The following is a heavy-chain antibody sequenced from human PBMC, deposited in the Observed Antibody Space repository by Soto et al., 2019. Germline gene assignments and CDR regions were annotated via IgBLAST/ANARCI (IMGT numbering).Heavy chain of an antibody. CDR1: GGSISSYY. V-gene: IGHV4-59*01. J-gene: IGHJ6*02. Sequence: PSETLSLTCTVSGGSISSYYWSWIRQPPGKGLEWIGYIYYSGSTNYNPSLKSRVTISVDTSKNQFSLKLSSVTAADTAVYYCATTTVVTPGNYYYYYGMDVWGQGTTVT. CDR3: ATTTVVTPGNYYYYYGMDV. CDR2: IYYSGST. D-gene: IGHD4-17*01.